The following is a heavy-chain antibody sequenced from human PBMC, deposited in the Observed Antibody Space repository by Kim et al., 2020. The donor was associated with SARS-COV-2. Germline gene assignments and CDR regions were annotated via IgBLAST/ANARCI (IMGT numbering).Heavy chain of an antibody. CDR3: ASPGYSSGWLDY. Sequence: YEKKIQGRVTMTRDTSTSTVYMELSSLRSEDTAVYYCASPGYSSGWLDYWGHGTLVTV. V-gene: IGHV1-46*01. J-gene: IGHJ4*01. D-gene: IGHD6-19*01.